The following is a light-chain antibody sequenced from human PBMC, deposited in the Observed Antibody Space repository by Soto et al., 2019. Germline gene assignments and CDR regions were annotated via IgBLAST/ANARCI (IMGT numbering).Light chain of an antibody. CDR3: QQSSITPLT. J-gene: IGKJ4*01. CDR1: QSISYY. V-gene: IGKV1-39*01. CDR2: AAS. Sequence: DIQMTQSPSSLSASVGDRVTITCRASQSISYYLNWYQQKPGKAPTLLIYAASSLQSGVPSRFSGSGSGTDFTLTISSLQPEEFATYYCQQSSITPLTFGGGTKVELK.